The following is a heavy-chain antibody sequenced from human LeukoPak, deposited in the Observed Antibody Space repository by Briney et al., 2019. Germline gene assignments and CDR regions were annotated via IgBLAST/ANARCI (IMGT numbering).Heavy chain of an antibody. V-gene: IGHV3-53*01. CDR2: IYSGGST. J-gene: IGHJ6*02. CDR1: GFTVSSNY. CDR3: ARVPYYYYGMDV. Sequence: GGSLRLSCAASGFTVSSNYMSWVRQAPGKGLEWVSVIYSGGSTYYADSVKGRFTISRDNSKNTLYLQMNSLRAEDTAVYYCARVPYYYYGMDVWGQGTTVTVSS.